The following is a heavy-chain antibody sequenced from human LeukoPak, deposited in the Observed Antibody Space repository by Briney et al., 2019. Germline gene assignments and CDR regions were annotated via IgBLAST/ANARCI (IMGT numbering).Heavy chain of an antibody. CDR1: GFTFGDYA. CDR2: IRSKAYGGTT. CDR3: TRPGGTYYYDSSAPGGDY. J-gene: IGHJ4*02. Sequence: GGSLRLSCTASGFTFGDYAMSWVRRAPGKGLEWVGFIRSKAYGGTTEYAASVKGRFTISRGDSKSIAYLQMNSLKTEDTAVYYCTRPGGTYYYDSSAPGGDYWGQGTLVTVSS. D-gene: IGHD3-22*01. V-gene: IGHV3-49*04.